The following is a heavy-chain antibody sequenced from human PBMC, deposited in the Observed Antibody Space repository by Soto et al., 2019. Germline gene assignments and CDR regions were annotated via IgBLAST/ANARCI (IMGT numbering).Heavy chain of an antibody. V-gene: IGHV4-39*01. Sequence: SETLSLTCTLSGGSISSSSYYWGWIRQPPGTGLEWIGNIFYNGSTYYNPSLKSRVTLSVDTSKNQFSLKLSSVTAADTAVYYCASQRITMIVVVIPYGMDVWGQGTTVTVSS. D-gene: IGHD3-22*01. CDR1: GGSISSSSYY. CDR2: IFYNGST. J-gene: IGHJ6*02. CDR3: ASQRITMIVVVIPYGMDV.